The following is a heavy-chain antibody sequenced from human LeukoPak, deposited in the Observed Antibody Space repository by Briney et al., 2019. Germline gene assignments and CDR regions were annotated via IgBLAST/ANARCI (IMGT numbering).Heavy chain of an antibody. CDR3: AKLMVRGVRYYYYYGMDV. CDR2: IWYDGSNK. D-gene: IGHD3-10*01. V-gene: IGHV3-33*03. CDR1: GFTFSSYG. J-gene: IGHJ6*02. Sequence: GRSLRLSCAASGFTFSSYGMHWVRQAPGKGLEWVAVIWYDGSNKYYADSVKGRFTISRDNAKNSLYLQMNSLRAEDTALYYCAKLMVRGVRYYYYYGMDVWGQGTTVTVSS.